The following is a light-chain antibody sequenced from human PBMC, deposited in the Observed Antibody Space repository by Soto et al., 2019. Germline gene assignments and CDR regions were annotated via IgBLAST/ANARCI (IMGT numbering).Light chain of an antibody. CDR2: AAS. V-gene: IGKV1-39*01. J-gene: IGKJ1*01. Sequence: DIQMTQSPSSLSASVGDRVTIPCRASQSIRRYLNWYQQKPGKAPKLLIYAASSLPSGVPSRFSGSGSGTDFTLTISSLQPEDFATYYCQQSYNSPGTFGQGTKVEIK. CDR1: QSIRRY. CDR3: QQSYNSPGT.